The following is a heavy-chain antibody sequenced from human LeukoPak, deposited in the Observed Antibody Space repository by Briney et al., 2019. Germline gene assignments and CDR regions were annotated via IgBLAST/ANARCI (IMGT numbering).Heavy chain of an antibody. J-gene: IGHJ4*02. D-gene: IGHD3-10*01. CDR1: VRIFIKYS. CDR3: ASLVTSGSGSF. V-gene: IGHV1-69*01. Sequence: SVKVSFTPSVRIFIKYSITWVRQAPGQGLEWMGGIMSVFETPTYAQRFQGRVNITADESTSTTYMERHSLTSEDTAVYYCASLVTSGSGSFWGQGTLVTVSS. CDR2: IMSVFETP.